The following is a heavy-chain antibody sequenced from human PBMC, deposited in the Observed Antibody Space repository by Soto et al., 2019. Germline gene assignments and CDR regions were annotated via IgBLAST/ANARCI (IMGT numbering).Heavy chain of an antibody. Sequence: GGSLRLSCAASGFTFSSYEMNWVRQAPGKGLEWVSYISSSGSTIYYADSVKGRFTISRDNAKNSLYLQMNSLRAEDTAVYYCASVASIPHDAFDIWGQGTMVTVSS. J-gene: IGHJ3*02. CDR2: ISSSGSTI. V-gene: IGHV3-48*03. CDR1: GFTFSSYE. CDR3: ASVASIPHDAFDI. D-gene: IGHD6-19*01.